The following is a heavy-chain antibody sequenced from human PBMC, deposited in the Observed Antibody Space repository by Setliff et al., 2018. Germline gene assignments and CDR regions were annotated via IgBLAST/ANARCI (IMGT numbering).Heavy chain of an antibody. Sequence: GASVKVSCKVSGYTLTELSMHWVRQAPGKGLEWMGGFDPEDGETINAQKFQGRVTMTEDTSTDTAYMELSSLRSEDTAVYYCATLKNSSGWYDYWGQGTLVTVSS. J-gene: IGHJ4*02. CDR3: ATLKNSSGWYDY. V-gene: IGHV1-24*01. CDR1: GYTLTELS. D-gene: IGHD6-19*01. CDR2: FDPEDGET.